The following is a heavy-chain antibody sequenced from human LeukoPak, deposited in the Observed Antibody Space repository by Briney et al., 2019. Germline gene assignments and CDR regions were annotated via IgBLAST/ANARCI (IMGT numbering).Heavy chain of an antibody. J-gene: IGHJ3*02. CDR2: INWNGGST. CDR3: ARDLTMVRGVIITNAFDI. V-gene: IGHV3-20*04. CDR1: GFTFDDYG. Sequence: GGSLRLSCAASGFTFDDYGMSWVRQAPGKGLEWVSGINWNGGSTGYADSVKGRFTISRDNAKNSLYLQMNSLRAEDTAVYYCARDLTMVRGVIITNAFDIWGQGTMVTVSS. D-gene: IGHD3-10*01.